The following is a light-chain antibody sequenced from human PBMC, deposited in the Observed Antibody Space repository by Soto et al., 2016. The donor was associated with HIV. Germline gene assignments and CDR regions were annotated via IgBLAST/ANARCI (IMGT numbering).Light chain of an antibody. V-gene: IGLV3-21*03. J-gene: IGLJ2*01. CDR3: QVWDNSSDHPV. CDR1: NIGRKS. CDR2: DDS. Sequence: SYELTQPPSVSVAPGKTARITCGGNNIGRKSVHWYQQKPGQAPVLVVYDDSDRPPGIPERFSGSNSGNTATLTISRVEAGDEADYCCQVWDNSSDHPVFGGGTKLTVL.